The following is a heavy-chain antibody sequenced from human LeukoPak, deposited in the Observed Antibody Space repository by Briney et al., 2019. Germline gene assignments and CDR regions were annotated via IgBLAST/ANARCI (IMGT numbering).Heavy chain of an antibody. CDR3: ASSPSPTIVVVTAIPVYWFDP. Sequence: GASVKVSCKASGYTFTNYFIHWVRQAPGQGLEWMGGIIPIFGTANYAQKSQGRVTITADESTSTAYMELSSLRSEDTAVYYCASSPSPTIVVVTAIPVYWFDPWGQGTLVTVSS. D-gene: IGHD2-21*02. J-gene: IGHJ5*02. CDR1: GYTFTNYF. V-gene: IGHV1-69*13. CDR2: IIPIFGTA.